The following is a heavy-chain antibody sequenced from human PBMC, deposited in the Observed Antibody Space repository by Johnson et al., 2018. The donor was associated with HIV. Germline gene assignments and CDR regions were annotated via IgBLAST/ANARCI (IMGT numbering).Heavy chain of an antibody. Sequence: VQLVESGGGLVQPGRSLRLSCAASGFTFDDYAMHWVRQAPWKGLEWVSAISGSGGSTHYADSVKGRFTISRDTSKNTLYFQMNGLRAEDTAVYYCAKERQLVRAFDIWGQGTMVTVSS. CDR3: AKERQLVRAFDI. D-gene: IGHD6-6*01. V-gene: IGHV3-23*04. CDR2: ISGSGGST. J-gene: IGHJ3*02. CDR1: GFTFDDYA.